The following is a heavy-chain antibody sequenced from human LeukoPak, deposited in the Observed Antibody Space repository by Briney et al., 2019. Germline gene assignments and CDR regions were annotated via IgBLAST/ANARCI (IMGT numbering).Heavy chain of an antibody. CDR2: ISSSSSYI. CDR1: GFTFSSYS. D-gene: IGHD5-18*01. Sequence: GGSLRLSCAASGFTFSSYSMNWVRQAPGKGLEWVSSISSSSSYIYYADSVKGRFAISRDNAKNSLYLQMNSLRAEDTAVYYCARDRLGGTAMKKFRPYGMDVWGQGTTVTVSS. V-gene: IGHV3-21*01. CDR3: ARDRLGGTAMKKFRPYGMDV. J-gene: IGHJ6*02.